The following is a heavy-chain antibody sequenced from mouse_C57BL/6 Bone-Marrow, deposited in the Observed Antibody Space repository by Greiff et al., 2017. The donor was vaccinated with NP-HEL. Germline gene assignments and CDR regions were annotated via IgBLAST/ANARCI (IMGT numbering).Heavy chain of an antibody. J-gene: IGHJ4*01. CDR2: IYLGNGYT. CDR1: GYTFTSYG. V-gene: IGHV1-58*01. CDR3: VYDYYYAMDY. Sequence: VQLQQSGAELVRPGSSVKMSCKTSGYTFTSYGINWVKQRPGQALLCMGYIYLGNGYTEYNEKFKGKATLTSDTSSSTAYMQLSSLTSEDSAIYFCVYDYYYAMDYWGQGTSVTVSS. D-gene: IGHD2-4*01.